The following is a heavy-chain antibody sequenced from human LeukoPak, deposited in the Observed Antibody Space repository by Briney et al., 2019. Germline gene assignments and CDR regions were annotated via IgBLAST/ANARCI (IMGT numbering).Heavy chain of an antibody. J-gene: IGHJ4*02. V-gene: IGHV3-23*01. CDR3: GKTTVGYSSGQKPAWPVDY. CDR2: IFGSGGSP. CDR1: GFTFGSHA. Sequence: GGSLRLSCEASGFTFGSHAMYWVRQAPGKGLEWVAGIFGSGGSPHYADSVKGRFTISRDNSRNTVYLQINSLRADDTAIYYCGKTTVGYSSGQKPAWPVDYWGQGTLVTVSS. D-gene: IGHD5-18*01.